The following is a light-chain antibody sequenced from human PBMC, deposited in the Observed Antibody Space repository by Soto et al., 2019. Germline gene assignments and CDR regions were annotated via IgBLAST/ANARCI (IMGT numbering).Light chain of an antibody. V-gene: IGLV4-69*01. Sequence: QLVLTQSPSASASLGASVKLTCTLSSGHSSYAIAWHQQHPEKGPRYLMKLNSAGSHSKGDGIPDRFSGSSSGAERYLTISRLQSEDDSDYYCQAWGTGIEVFGGGTKLTVL. CDR2: LNSAGSH. CDR1: SGHSSYA. CDR3: QAWGTGIEV. J-gene: IGLJ2*01.